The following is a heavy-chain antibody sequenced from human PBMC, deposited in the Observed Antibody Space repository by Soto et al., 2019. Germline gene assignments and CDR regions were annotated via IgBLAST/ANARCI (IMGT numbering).Heavy chain of an antibody. D-gene: IGHD5-12*01. CDR2: ISGRSSSI. CDR3: ARSGSGSFGY. CDR1: GFTFSIYS. Sequence: EVQLVESGGGLVKPGGSLRLSCAASGFTFSIYSMNWVRQAPGKGLEWVSTISGRSSSIYNADSVKGRFTISRDNAKNSLYLQINSLRAEDTAVYYCARSGSGSFGYWGQGTLVTVSS. J-gene: IGHJ4*02. V-gene: IGHV3-21*01.